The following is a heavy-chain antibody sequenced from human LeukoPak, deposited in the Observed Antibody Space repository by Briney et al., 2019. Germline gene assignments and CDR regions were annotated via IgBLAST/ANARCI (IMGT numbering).Heavy chain of an antibody. CDR1: GFIFSSYA. V-gene: IGHV3-23*01. CDR3: AKDRGDCRGGSCYFDY. D-gene: IGHD2-15*01. CDR2: ISGSGGST. Sequence: GGSLRLSCAASGFIFSSYAMSWVRQALGKGLEWVSTISGSGGSTYYADSVKGRFTISRDNSKNTLSLQMSSLRAEDTAVYYCAKDRGDCRGGSCYFDYWGQGTLVTVSS. J-gene: IGHJ4*02.